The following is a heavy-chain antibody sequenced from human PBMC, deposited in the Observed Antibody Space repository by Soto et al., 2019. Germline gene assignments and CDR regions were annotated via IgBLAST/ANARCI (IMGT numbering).Heavy chain of an antibody. Sequence: QVQLVQSGAVVKKPGASVKVSCKASGYTFTNYDFTWVRQAPGQGLEWMGWISAYNANTNYAQKFQGRVTMTTDTSTSTVYMELRSLRSDDTAVHYCARESYADYWGQGTLVTVSS. D-gene: IGHD3-10*01. CDR2: ISAYNANT. J-gene: IGHJ4*02. V-gene: IGHV1-18*01. CDR3: ARESYADY. CDR1: GYTFTNYD.